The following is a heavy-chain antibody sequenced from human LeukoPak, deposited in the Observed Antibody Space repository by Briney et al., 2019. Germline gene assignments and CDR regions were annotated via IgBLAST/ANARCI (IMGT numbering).Heavy chain of an antibody. Sequence: SETLSLTCAVYGGSFSGYYWSWIRQPPGKGLEWIGEINHSGSTNYNPSLKSRVTISVDTSKNQFSLKLSSVTAADTAVYYCARGVEILPGYYPVFDYWGQGTLVTVSS. CDR3: ARGVEILPGYYPVFDY. CDR2: INHSGST. D-gene: IGHD3-9*01. V-gene: IGHV4-34*01. CDR1: GGSFSGYY. J-gene: IGHJ4*02.